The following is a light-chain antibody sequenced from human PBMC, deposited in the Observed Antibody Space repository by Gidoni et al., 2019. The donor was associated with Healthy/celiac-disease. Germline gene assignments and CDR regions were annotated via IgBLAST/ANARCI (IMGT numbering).Light chain of an antibody. CDR1: SSDVGSYNL. CDR2: EGS. V-gene: IGLV2-23*03. J-gene: IGLJ3*02. Sequence: QSALTQPASVSGSPGQSSTIPCTGTSSDVGSYNLLSWYQQHPGKAPKLMIYEGSKRPSGVSNRFSGSKSGNTASLTISGLQAEDEADYYCCSYAGSSTFVFGGGTKLTVL. CDR3: CSYAGSSTFV.